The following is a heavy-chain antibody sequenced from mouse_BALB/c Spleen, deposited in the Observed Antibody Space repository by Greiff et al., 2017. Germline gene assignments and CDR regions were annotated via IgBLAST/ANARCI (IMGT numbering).Heavy chain of an antibody. CDR2: INPGSGGT. V-gene: IGHV1-54*01. J-gene: IGHJ1*01. CDR1: GYAFTNYL. CDR3: ARDYGSSYGDWYFDV. Sequence: VQLHQSGAELVRPGTSVKVSCKASGYAFTNYLIEWVKQRPGQGLEWIGVINPGSGGTNYNEKFKGKATLTADKSSSTAYMQLSSLTSDDSAVYFCARDYGSSYGDWYFDVWGAGTTVTVSS. D-gene: IGHD1-1*01.